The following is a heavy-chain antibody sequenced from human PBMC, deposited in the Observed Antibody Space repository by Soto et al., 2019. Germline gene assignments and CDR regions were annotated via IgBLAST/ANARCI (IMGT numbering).Heavy chain of an antibody. CDR1: GGSFTSYA. CDR2: IGGSGAST. J-gene: IGHJ3*02. Sequence: GGSLRLSWAASGGSFTSYAVSWVRQAPGKGLEWVSAIGGSGASTYYADSSKGRFTISRDNSKNTLYLQMNSLRAEDTAIYYCAKSVEAAGNAFDIWGQGTMVTVSS. D-gene: IGHD6-13*01. CDR3: AKSVEAAGNAFDI. V-gene: IGHV3-23*01.